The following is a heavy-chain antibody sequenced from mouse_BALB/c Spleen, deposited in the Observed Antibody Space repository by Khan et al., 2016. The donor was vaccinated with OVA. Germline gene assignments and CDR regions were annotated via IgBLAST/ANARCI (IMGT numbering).Heavy chain of an antibody. CDR1: GYTFINYW. Sequence: QVQLKQSGAELAKPGASVKMSCKASGYTFINYWILWVKQRPGQGLEWIGYINPSTGYTEYNQTFKDKATLTADKSSSTAYMQLSSLTSEDSAVYYCARRGLRWDFDYWGQGTTLTVSS. V-gene: IGHV1-7*01. CDR2: INPSTGYT. D-gene: IGHD1-1*01. CDR3: ARRGLRWDFDY. J-gene: IGHJ2*01.